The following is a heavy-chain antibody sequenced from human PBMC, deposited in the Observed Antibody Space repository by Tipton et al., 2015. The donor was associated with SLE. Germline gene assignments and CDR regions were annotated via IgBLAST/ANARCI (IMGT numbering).Heavy chain of an antibody. CDR2: ISWNSGSI. V-gene: IGHV3-9*01. CDR3: AKAFSTASGPGGYYFGVDV. CDR1: GFTFDDYA. J-gene: IGHJ6*02. Sequence: SLRLSCAASGFTFDDYAMHWVRQTQGKGLDWVSGISWNSGSIGYADSVKGRFTLSRDNTKNSLYLQMNSLRVEDTALYYCAKAFSTASGPGGYYFGVDVWGQGTTVTVSS. D-gene: IGHD6-13*01.